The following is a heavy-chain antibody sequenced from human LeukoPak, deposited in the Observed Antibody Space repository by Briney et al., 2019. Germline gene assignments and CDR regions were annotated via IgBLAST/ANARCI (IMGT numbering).Heavy chain of an antibody. CDR3: ARYNKYYYGSGYDD. CDR1: GYTFTSYG. CDR2: ISAYNGNT. V-gene: IGHV1-18*01. J-gene: IGHJ4*02. Sequence: ASVKLSCKASGYTFTSYGISWVRQAPGQGLEWMGLISAYNGNTNYAQNLKGRVTMTTDTFTSTAYLELRSLRADDTAVYYCARYNKYYYGSGYDDWGQGTLVTVS. D-gene: IGHD3-10*01.